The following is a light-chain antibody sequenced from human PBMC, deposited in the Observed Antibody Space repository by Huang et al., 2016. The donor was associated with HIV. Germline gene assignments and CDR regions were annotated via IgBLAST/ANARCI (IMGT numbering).Light chain of an antibody. J-gene: IGKJ1*01. CDR2: AAS. CDR3: QQYYTIRA. V-gene: IGKV1-NL1*01. CDR1: QGISNS. Sequence: IQMTQSPSSLSASVGERVTITCRASQGISNSLAWYQQKPGKAPKLLLYAASGLESWVPSRFSGSGSGTDYALTISSLQPEDFATYYCQQYYTIRAFGQGTKVEI.